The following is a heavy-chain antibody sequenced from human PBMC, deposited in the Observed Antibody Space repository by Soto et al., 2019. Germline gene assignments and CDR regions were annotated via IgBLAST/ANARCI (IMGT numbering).Heavy chain of an antibody. CDR3: AKGWQADY. Sequence: QVQLVESGGGVVQPGRSLRLSCAASGFTFSSYGMHWVRQAPGKGLEWVAVISYDGSNKYYADSVKGRFPISRDNSKNTLYLQMNSLRAEDTAVYYCAKGWQADYWGQGTLVTVSS. CDR1: GFTFSSYG. CDR2: ISYDGSNK. V-gene: IGHV3-30*18. J-gene: IGHJ4*02.